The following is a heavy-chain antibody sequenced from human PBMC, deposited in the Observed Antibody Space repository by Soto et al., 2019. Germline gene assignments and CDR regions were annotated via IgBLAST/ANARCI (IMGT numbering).Heavy chain of an antibody. V-gene: IGHV1-69*06. D-gene: IGHD6-13*01. CDR1: GGTFSSYA. J-gene: IGHJ6*02. CDR3: ARHSSSWYYYGMDV. CDR2: IIPIFGTA. Sequence: SVRVSCKASGGTFSSYAISWVRQAPGQGLEWMGGIIPIFGTANYAQKFQGRVTITADKSTSTAYMELSSLRSEDTAVYYCARHSSSWYYYGMDVWGQGTTVTVSS.